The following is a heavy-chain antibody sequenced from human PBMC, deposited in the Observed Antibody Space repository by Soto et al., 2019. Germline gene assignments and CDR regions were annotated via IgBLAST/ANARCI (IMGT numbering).Heavy chain of an antibody. Sequence: SETLSLTCTVSGGSIRSGDYYWSWIRQPPGKGLEWIGYIYYSGSTYYNPSLKSRVTISRDTSKNQFSLNLSSVTAADTAVYYCVRERVRDILTGFYFDYWGQGTLVTVSS. CDR1: GGSIRSGDYY. J-gene: IGHJ4*02. V-gene: IGHV4-30-4*01. CDR2: IYYSGST. D-gene: IGHD3-9*01. CDR3: VRERVRDILTGFYFDY.